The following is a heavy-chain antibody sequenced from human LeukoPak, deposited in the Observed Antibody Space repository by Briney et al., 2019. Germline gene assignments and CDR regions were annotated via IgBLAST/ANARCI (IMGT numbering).Heavy chain of an antibody. CDR2: IYSSGST. Sequence: SETLSLTCSVSGVSISSGSNYWGWIRQPPGKTLEWIGSIYSSGSTYYNSSLKSRVIVLIDTSKNHFSLTLSSVTAADTAVYYCTRSDGYGLVGIWGQGTMVTVSS. CDR1: GVSISSGSNY. J-gene: IGHJ3*01. D-gene: IGHD3-10*01. V-gene: IGHV4-39*07. CDR3: TRSDGYGLVGI.